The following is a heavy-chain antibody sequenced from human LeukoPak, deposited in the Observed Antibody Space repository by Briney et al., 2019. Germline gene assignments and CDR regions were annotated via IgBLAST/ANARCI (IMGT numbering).Heavy chain of an antibody. CDR3: AKGAASALVDWFDP. Sequence: GGSLRLSCAASGFIFSNYAMMWVRQAPGKGLEWVSSVTGSGGGTFYADSVKGRFTISRDNSQNTLYLQMSSLGAEDTAVYYCAKGAASALVDWFDPWGQGTLVTVSS. J-gene: IGHJ5*02. D-gene: IGHD6-25*01. CDR2: VTGSGGGT. V-gene: IGHV3-23*01. CDR1: GFIFSNYA.